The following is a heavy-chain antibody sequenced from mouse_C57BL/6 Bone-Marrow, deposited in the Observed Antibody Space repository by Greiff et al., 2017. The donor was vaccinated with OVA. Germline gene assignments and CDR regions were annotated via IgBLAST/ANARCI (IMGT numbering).Heavy chain of an antibody. CDR2: IHPNSGST. V-gene: IGHV1-64*01. J-gene: IGHJ4*01. D-gene: IGHD2-5*01. CDR1: GYTFTSYW. CDR3: ARSRSNVYAMDY. Sequence: QVQLQQPGAELVKPGASVKLSCKASGYTFTSYWMPWVKQRPGQGLEWIGMIHPNSGSTNYNEKFKSKATLTVDKSSSTAYMQLSSLTSEDSAVYYCARSRSNVYAMDYWGQGTSVTVSS.